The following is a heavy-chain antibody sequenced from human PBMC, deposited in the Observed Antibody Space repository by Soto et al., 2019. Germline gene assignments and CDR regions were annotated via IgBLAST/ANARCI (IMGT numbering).Heavy chain of an antibody. CDR2: IYPGDSDT. Sequence: RESLKISCKGSGYSFTSYWIGWVRQMPGKGLEWMGIIYPGDSDTRYSPSFQGQVTISADKSISTPYLQWSSLKASDTAMYYCAISSSGSIAYYYYGMDVWGQGTTVTVSS. CDR3: AISSSGSIAYYYYGMDV. V-gene: IGHV5-51*01. J-gene: IGHJ6*02. D-gene: IGHD3-22*01. CDR1: GYSFTSYW.